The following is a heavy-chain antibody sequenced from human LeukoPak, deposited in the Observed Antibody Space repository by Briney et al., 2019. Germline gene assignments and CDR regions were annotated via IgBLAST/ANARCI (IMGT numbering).Heavy chain of an antibody. Sequence: PSETLSLTCTVSGGSISSSSYYWGWIRQPPGKGLEWIGSIYYSGSTYYNPSLKSRVTISVDTSKNQFSLKLSSVTAADTAVYYCARQNYYDVYYFDYWGQGTLVTDSS. CDR2: IYYSGST. D-gene: IGHD3-22*01. CDR3: ARQNYYDVYYFDY. J-gene: IGHJ4*02. CDR1: GGSISSSSYY. V-gene: IGHV4-39*01.